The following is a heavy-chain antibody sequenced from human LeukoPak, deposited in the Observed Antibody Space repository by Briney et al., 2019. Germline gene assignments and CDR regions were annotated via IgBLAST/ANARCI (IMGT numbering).Heavy chain of an antibody. CDR2: INHSGST. J-gene: IGHJ6*03. D-gene: IGHD3-22*01. CDR1: GGSISSSSYY. V-gene: IGHV4-39*07. CDR3: ARRAAFAQGYFYYYYYYMDV. Sequence: PSETLSLTCTVSGGSISSSSYYWGWIRQPPGKGLEWIGEINHSGSTNYNPSLKSRVTISVDTSKNQFSLKLSSVTAADTTVYYCARRAAFAQGYFYYYYYYMDVWGKGTTVTISS.